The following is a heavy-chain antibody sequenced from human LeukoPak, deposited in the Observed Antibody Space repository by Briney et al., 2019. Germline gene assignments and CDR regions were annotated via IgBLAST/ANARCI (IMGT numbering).Heavy chain of an antibody. CDR2: ISGSTGST. CDR1: GFTFNGNA. CDR3: ARASCRDSTCYFYLQY. D-gene: IGHD2-15*01. Sequence: PGGSLRLSCTPSGFTFNGNAMPWVRQAPGKGLEWVSTISGSTGSTAYADSVKGRFTISRDNSKNTLYLQMNSLRAEDTAAYYCARASCRDSTCYFYLQYCGQGTLVTVSS. J-gene: IGHJ4*02. V-gene: IGHV3-23*01.